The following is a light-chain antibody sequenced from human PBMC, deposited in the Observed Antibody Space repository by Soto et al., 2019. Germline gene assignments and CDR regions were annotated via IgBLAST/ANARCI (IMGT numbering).Light chain of an antibody. J-gene: IGKJ1*01. CDR2: AAS. CDR3: QQANSFPTT. Sequence: DIQMTQSPSSVSASVGDRVTITCRASQSISGWLAWYQQKPGKAPKLLIYAASNLQSGVPSRFSGSGSGTDYTLTISSLQPEGFATYYCQQANSFPTTFGQGTKVEIK. V-gene: IGKV1-12*01. CDR1: QSISGW.